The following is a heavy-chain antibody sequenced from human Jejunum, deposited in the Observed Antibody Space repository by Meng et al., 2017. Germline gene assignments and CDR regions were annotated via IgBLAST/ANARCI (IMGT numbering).Heavy chain of an antibody. Sequence: SETLSLTCDVSGYSISSGYYWAWLRQPPGKGLEWIGSIYLNGGAHYNPSLKSRVTISVDTSKNQFSLKVNSVTAADTAVYFCARNSFGSGFNARWFDPWGHGTLVTVSS. V-gene: IGHV4-38-2*01. J-gene: IGHJ5*02. CDR2: IYLNGGA. CDR3: ARNSFGSGFNARWFDP. D-gene: IGHD3-10*01. CDR1: GYSISSGYY.